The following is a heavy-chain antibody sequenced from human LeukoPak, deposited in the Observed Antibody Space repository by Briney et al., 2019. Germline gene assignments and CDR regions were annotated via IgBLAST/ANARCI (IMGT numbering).Heavy chain of an antibody. J-gene: IGHJ3*02. V-gene: IGHV3-21*01. CDR3: ASRRDSSGYVLVDAFDI. Sequence: GGSLRLSCAASGFTFSSYSMNWVRQAPGKGLEWVSSISSSSSCIYYADSVKGRFTISRDNAKNSLYLQMNSLRAEDTAVYYCASRRDSSGYVLVDAFDIWGQGTMVTVSS. D-gene: IGHD3-22*01. CDR2: ISSSSSCI. CDR1: GFTFSSYS.